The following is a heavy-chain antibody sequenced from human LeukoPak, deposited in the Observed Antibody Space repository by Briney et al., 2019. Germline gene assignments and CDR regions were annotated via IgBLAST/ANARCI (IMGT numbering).Heavy chain of an antibody. CDR2: IYTSGTT. V-gene: IGHV4-4*07. CDR3: ARGAYDSSGYSVSFDY. CDR1: GGSISSYY. J-gene: IGHJ4*02. D-gene: IGHD3-22*01. Sequence: PSETLSLTCTVSGGSISSYYWSWIRQPAGKGLEWIGRIYTSGTTTYNPSLKSRVTMSLATSKNQFSLKLSSMIAADTAVYYCARGAYDSSGYSVSFDYWGQGTLVTVSS.